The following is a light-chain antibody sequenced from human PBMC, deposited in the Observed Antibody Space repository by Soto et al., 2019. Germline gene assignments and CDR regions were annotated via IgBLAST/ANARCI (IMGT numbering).Light chain of an antibody. CDR2: EVS. J-gene: IGLJ1*01. V-gene: IGLV2-14*01. Sequence: QSVLTQPASVSGSPGQSITISCTGTSSDVGGYNYVSWYQQHPGKAPKLMIYEVSNRPSGVSNRFSGSKSGNTASLTISGSQADDEADYYCSSFTTSTTLYVFGTGTKVTVL. CDR1: SSDVGGYNY. CDR3: SSFTTSTTLYV.